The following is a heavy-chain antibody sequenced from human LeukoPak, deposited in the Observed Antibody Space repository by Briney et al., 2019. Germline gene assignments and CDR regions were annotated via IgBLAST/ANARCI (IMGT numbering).Heavy chain of an antibody. Sequence: SETLSLTCTVSGGSISNYYWNWIRQPPGKGLEWIGYIYYSGSTNYNPSLKSRVTISVDTSKNQFSLKLSSVTAADTAVYYCARDRAAAGNWGWFDPWGQGTLVTVSS. V-gene: IGHV4-59*12. CDR1: GGSISNYY. J-gene: IGHJ5*02. D-gene: IGHD6-13*01. CDR2: IYYSGST. CDR3: ARDRAAAGNWGWFDP.